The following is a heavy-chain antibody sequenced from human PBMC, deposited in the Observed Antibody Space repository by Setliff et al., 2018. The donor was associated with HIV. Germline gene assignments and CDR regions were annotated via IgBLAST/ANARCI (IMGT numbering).Heavy chain of an antibody. V-gene: IGHV3-21*04. D-gene: IGHD1-26*01. J-gene: IGHJ4*02. CDR2: ISPSHDYI. CDR1: GFTFSHYS. CDR3: AKGGRKYFDY. Sequence: GGSLRLSCAASGFTFSHYSMNWVRQAPGKGLEWVSSISPSHDYIYYADSVKGRFTISRDNAKNTLYLLVHSLRAEDTAVYYCAKGGRKYFDYWGQGTLVTVSS.